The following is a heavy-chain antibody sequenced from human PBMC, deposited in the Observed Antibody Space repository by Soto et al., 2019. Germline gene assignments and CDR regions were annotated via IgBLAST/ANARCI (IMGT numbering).Heavy chain of an antibody. Sequence: QVQLQQWGAGLLKPSETLSLTCAVYGGSFSGYYWSWIRQPPGKGLEWIGEINHSGSTNYNPSLKSRLTISVDTSKNQFSLKLSSVTAADTAVYYCARVVVTAIQNWFDPWGQGTLVTVSS. V-gene: IGHV4-34*01. CDR3: ARVVVTAIQNWFDP. CDR1: GGSFSGYY. CDR2: INHSGST. D-gene: IGHD2-21*02. J-gene: IGHJ5*02.